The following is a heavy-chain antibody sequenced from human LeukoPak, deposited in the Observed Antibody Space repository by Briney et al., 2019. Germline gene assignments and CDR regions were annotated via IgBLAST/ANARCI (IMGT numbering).Heavy chain of an antibody. V-gene: IGHV1-69*13. CDR2: IIPIFGTA. CDR1: GGTFISYA. Sequence: ASVKVSCKASGGTFISYAISWVRQAPGQGLEWMGGIIPIFGTANYAQKFQGRVTITADESTSTAYMELSSLRSEDTAVYYCARGDMTTLNFDYWGQGTLVTVSS. D-gene: IGHD4-11*01. J-gene: IGHJ4*02. CDR3: ARGDMTTLNFDY.